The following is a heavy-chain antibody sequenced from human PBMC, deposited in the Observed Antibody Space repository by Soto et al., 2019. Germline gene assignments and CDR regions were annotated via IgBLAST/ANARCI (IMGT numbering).Heavy chain of an antibody. CDR2: ITGTGGMT. J-gene: IGHJ5*02. V-gene: IGHV3-23*01. CDR1: GFTFSSYD. CDR3: AKGGTSMVTTS. Sequence: EVQLLESGGGLVQPGGSLRLSCAASGFTFSSYDMSWVRQAPGKGLECVSTITGTGGMTYYADSVKGRFTISRDNSKNTLYLQMNSLRAEDTAVYYCAKGGTSMVTTSWGQGTLVTASS. D-gene: IGHD4-17*01.